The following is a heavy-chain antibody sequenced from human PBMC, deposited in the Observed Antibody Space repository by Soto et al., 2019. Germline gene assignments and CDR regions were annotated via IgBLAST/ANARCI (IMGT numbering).Heavy chain of an antibody. Sequence: QVQLVESGGGVIQPGTSLRLSCGSSGFTFRSFGMYWVRQAPGKGLEWVAVVSYDGNHKYYADSVKGRFTVSRDNAKNMLYLQMNRLRGEDTAVYYCAKDVGQQLVLNYGMDVGGQGTTVTVSS. CDR3: AKDVGQQLVLNYGMDV. V-gene: IGHV3-30*18. J-gene: IGHJ6*02. D-gene: IGHD6-13*01. CDR1: GFTFRSFG. CDR2: VSYDGNHK.